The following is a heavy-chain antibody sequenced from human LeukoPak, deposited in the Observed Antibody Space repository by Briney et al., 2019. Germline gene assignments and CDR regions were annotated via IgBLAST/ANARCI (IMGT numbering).Heavy chain of an antibody. D-gene: IGHD1-1*01. J-gene: IGHJ4*02. V-gene: IGHV3-48*03. Sequence: GGSLRLSCAASGLTFSDYEMNWVRQAPGKGLDWVSYIGTSGSTTYYADSVKGRFTISRDNAKNSLSLHMSGLRAEDTAVYYCARRGRLSYYIDYWGQGTLVTVSS. CDR3: ARRGRLSYYIDY. CDR1: GLTFSDYE. CDR2: IGTSGSTT.